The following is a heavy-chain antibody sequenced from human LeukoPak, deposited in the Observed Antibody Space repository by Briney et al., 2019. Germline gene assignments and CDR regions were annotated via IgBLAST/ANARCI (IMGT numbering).Heavy chain of an antibody. CDR1: GYTFTSYG. D-gene: IGHD4-17*01. CDR2: ISAYNGNT. J-gene: IGHJ3*02. CDR3: AKARLRDDAFDI. V-gene: IGHV1-18*01. Sequence: ASVKVSCKASGYTFTSYGISWVRQAPGQGLEWMGWISAYNGNTNYAQKLQGRVTMTTDTSTSTAYMELSSLRSEDTAVYYCAKARLRDDAFDIWGQGTMVTVSS.